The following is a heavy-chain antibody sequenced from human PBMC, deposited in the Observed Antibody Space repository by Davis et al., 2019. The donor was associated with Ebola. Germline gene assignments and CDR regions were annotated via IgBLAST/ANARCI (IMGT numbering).Heavy chain of an antibody. CDR3: ARDHCSGGSCYSRYFDY. V-gene: IGHV1-46*01. D-gene: IGHD2-15*01. CDR1: GYTFTSYG. CDR2: INPSGGST. J-gene: IGHJ4*02. Sequence: AASVKVSCKASGYTFTSYGISWVRQAPGQGLEWMGIINPSGGSTSYAQKFQGRVTMTRDTSTSTVYMELSSLRSEDTAVYYCARDHCSGGSCYSRYFDYWGQGTLVTVSS.